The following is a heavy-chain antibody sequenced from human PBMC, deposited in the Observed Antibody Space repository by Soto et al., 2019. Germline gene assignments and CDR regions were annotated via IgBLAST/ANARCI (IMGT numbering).Heavy chain of an antibody. CDR1: GFIFSSFG. D-gene: IGHD3-3*01. J-gene: IGHJ4*02. V-gene: IGHV3-33*06. Sequence: QVQLVESGGGVVQPGRSLRLSCAASGFIFSSFGMHWVRQAPGKGLEWVAHIWYDGSNKYYADSVKGRFTISRDNSKNTLYLQMNSLRAEDTAVYYCAKEGPGRSGYSYYFDYWGQGTLVTVSS. CDR2: IWYDGSNK. CDR3: AKEGPGRSGYSYYFDY.